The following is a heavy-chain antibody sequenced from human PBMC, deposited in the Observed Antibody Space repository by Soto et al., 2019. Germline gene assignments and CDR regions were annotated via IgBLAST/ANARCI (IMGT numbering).Heavy chain of an antibody. CDR2: ISYDGSNK. J-gene: IGHJ6*02. Sequence: HPGGPLRLSCAASGFTFSSYAMHWVGQAPSKGLEWVAVISYDGSNKYYADSEKGRFTISRDNSKNTLYLQMNRLRAEDTAVYYCARDLVVVMDSGGMDVWGQGTTVTVSS. D-gene: IGHD3-22*01. CDR1: GFTFSSYA. CDR3: ARDLVVVMDSGGMDV. V-gene: IGHV3-30-3*01.